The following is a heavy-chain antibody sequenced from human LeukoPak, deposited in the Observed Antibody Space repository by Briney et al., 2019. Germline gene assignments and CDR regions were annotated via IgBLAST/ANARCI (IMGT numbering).Heavy chain of an antibody. CDR3: ARGPNYYGSGSYYRSWFDP. CDR2: INHSGST. Sequence: SETLSLTCAVYGGSFSGYYWSWIRQPPGKGLEWIGEINHSGSTNYNPSLKSRVTISVDTSKNQFYLKLSSVTAADTAVYYCARGPNYYGSGSYYRSWFDPWGQGTLVTVSS. D-gene: IGHD3-10*01. CDR1: GGSFSGYY. V-gene: IGHV4-34*01. J-gene: IGHJ5*02.